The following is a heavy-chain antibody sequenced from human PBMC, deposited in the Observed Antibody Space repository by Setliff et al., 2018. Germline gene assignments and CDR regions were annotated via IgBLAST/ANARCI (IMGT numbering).Heavy chain of an antibody. V-gene: IGHV4-34*01. J-gene: IGHJ6*03. CDR3: ARASSGWYSAYYYYMDV. D-gene: IGHD6-19*01. CDR1: GGSFSDYY. Sequence: PSETLSLTCGASGGSFSDYYWSWIRQTPGKGLEWIGEINHSGSTKCNPSLKSRVTLSVDTPKNQFSLNLTSVTAADTAVYYCARASSGWYSAYYYYMDVWGKGTTVTVSS. CDR2: INHSGST.